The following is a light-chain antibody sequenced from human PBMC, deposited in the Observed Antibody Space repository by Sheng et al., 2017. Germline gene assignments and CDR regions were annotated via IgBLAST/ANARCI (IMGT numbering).Light chain of an antibody. CDR1: SSNIGSHA. V-gene: IGLV1-44*01. CDR2: SND. Sequence: QSVLTQPPSASGTPGQRVSISCSGSSSNIGSHAVKWYQQRPGTAPKLLIYSNDQRPSGVPDRFSGSKSGTSGSLAISGLHSEDEADYYCSAWDDSVNGPVFGGGTKLTVL. J-gene: IGLJ2*01. CDR3: SAWDDSVNGPV.